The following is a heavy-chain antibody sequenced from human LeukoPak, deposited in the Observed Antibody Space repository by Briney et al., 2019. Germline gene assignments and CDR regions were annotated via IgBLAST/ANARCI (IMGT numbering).Heavy chain of an antibody. CDR2: MNPYSGNT. Sequence: ASVKVSCKASGYTFTGYYMHWVRQAPGQGLEWMGWMNPYSGNTGYAQKFQGRVTMTRSTSISTAYMELGSLTSEDTAVYYCTRGSQNCASASCYNFWGQGTLVTVSS. CDR1: GYTFTGYY. D-gene: IGHD2-2*02. CDR3: TRGSQNCASASCYNF. J-gene: IGHJ4*02. V-gene: IGHV1-8*02.